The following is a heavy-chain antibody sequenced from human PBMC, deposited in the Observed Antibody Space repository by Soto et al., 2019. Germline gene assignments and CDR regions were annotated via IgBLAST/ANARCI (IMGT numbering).Heavy chain of an antibody. CDR3: ARNPSSYYYYGMDV. CDR2: ISSSISYI. Sequence: XGSLRLSYAASGFTFSSYSMNWVRQAPGKGLEWVSSISSSISYIYYADSVKGRFTISRDNAKNSLYLQMNSLRAEDTAVYYCARNPSSYYYYGMDVWGQGTTVTVSS. V-gene: IGHV3-21*01. J-gene: IGHJ6*02. CDR1: GFTFSSYS. D-gene: IGHD6-13*01.